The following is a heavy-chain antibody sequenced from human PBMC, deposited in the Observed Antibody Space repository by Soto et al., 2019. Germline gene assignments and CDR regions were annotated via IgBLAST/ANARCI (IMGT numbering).Heavy chain of an antibody. CDR1: GGTFSSCA. V-gene: IGHV1-69*06. D-gene: IGHD6-6*01. CDR2: IIPIFGTA. Sequence: GASVKVSCKAPGGTFSSCAISWVRQAPGQGLEWMGGIIPIFGTANYAQKFQGRVTITADKSTSTAYMELSSLRSEDTAVYYCARDKSIAARPASTDYYYGMDVWGQGTTVTVSS. J-gene: IGHJ6*02. CDR3: ARDKSIAARPASTDYYYGMDV.